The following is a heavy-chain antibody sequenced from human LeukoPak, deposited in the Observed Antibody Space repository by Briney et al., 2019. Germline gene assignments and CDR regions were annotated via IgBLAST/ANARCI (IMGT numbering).Heavy chain of an antibody. V-gene: IGHV1-8*01. CDR1: GYTFTSYD. J-gene: IGHJ4*02. D-gene: IGHD4-17*01. Sequence: GASVKVSCKASGYTFTSYDINWVRQATGQGLEWMGWMNPNSGNTGYAQKFQGRVTMTRNTSISTAYMELSSLRSEDTAVYYCARALIAGDHGNFDYWGQGTLVTVSS. CDR3: ARALIAGDHGNFDY. CDR2: MNPNSGNT.